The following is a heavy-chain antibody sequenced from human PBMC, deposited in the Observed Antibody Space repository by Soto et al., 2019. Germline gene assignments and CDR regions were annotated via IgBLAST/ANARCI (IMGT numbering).Heavy chain of an antibody. D-gene: IGHD3-10*01. Sequence: QITLKESGPTLVKPTQTLTLTCTFSGFSLSTSGVSVAWIRQPPGKALEWLALIYWDGNKRYSPSLESRLTITKDTSKNQVVITMTYMDPVDTATYYCAHRHGSSGSYYFDYWGPGTLVTVSS. V-gene: IGHV2-5*02. CDR3: AHRHGSSGSYYFDY. J-gene: IGHJ4*01. CDR1: GFSLSTSGVS. CDR2: IYWDGNK.